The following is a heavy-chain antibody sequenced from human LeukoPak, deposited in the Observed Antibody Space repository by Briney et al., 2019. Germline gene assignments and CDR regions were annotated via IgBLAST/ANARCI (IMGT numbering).Heavy chain of an antibody. Sequence: ASVKVSCKASGYTFTSYAMSWMRQAPGQGLEWMGWINVYNGNTNYAQKLQGRVTMTTDTSTSTAYMELRSLRSDDTAVYYCARAPALVVPAALPHFDYWGQGTLVTVSS. V-gene: IGHV1-18*01. CDR1: GYTFTSYA. CDR3: ARAPALVVPAALPHFDY. J-gene: IGHJ4*02. CDR2: INVYNGNT. D-gene: IGHD2-2*01.